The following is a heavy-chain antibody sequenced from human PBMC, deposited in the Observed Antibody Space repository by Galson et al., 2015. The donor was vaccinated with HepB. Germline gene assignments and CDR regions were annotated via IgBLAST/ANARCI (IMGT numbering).Heavy chain of an antibody. CDR3: ASQGIVVVPAAMFDY. Sequence: SLRLSCAASGFTFSSYAMSWVRQAPGKGLEWVSAISGSGGSTYYADSVKGRFTISRDNSKNTLYLQMNSLRAEDTAVYYCASQGIVVVPAAMFDYWGQGTLVTVSS. J-gene: IGHJ4*02. D-gene: IGHD2-2*01. CDR1: GFTFSSYA. V-gene: IGHV3-23*01. CDR2: ISGSGGST.